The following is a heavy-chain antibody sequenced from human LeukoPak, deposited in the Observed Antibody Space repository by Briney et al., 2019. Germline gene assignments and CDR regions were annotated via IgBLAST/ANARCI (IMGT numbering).Heavy chain of an antibody. D-gene: IGHD4-23*01. Sequence: SETLSLTCTVSGGSISSGDYYWSWIRQPPGKGLEWIGYIYYSGSTYYNPSLKSRVTISVDTSKNQFSLKLSSVTAADTAVYYCARDKGAYGGNSIDYWGQGTLVTVSS. CDR1: GGSISSGDYY. CDR2: IYYSGST. CDR3: ARDKGAYGGNSIDY. J-gene: IGHJ4*02. V-gene: IGHV4-30-4*01.